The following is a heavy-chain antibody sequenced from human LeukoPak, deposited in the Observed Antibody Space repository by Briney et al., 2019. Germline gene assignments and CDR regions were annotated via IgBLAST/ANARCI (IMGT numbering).Heavy chain of an antibody. CDR3: ARQGGVLRFLGRTYYYYYMDV. Sequence: GESLKISSKGSGYSFTSYWIGWVRQMPGKGLEWMGIIYPGGSDTRYSPSFQGQVTISADKSISTAYLQWSSLKASDTAMYYCARQGGVLRFLGRTYYYYYMDVWGKGTTVTVSS. CDR2: IYPGGSDT. J-gene: IGHJ6*03. CDR1: GYSFTSYW. V-gene: IGHV5-51*01. D-gene: IGHD3-3*01.